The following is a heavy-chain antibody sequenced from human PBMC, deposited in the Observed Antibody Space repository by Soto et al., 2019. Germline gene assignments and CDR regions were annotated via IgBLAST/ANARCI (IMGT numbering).Heavy chain of an antibody. CDR1: GFSFSSYA. CDR3: AKDWERDAWYEDY. J-gene: IGHJ4*02. Sequence: PGGSLRLSCVAPGFSFSSYAMSWVRQAPGKGLEWVSVISGSDGSTYYADSVKGRFTISRDNSKNTLYLQMNSLRAEDTAVYYCAKDWERDAWYEDYWGQGTLVTVYS. CDR2: ISGSDGST. V-gene: IGHV3-23*01. D-gene: IGHD6-13*01.